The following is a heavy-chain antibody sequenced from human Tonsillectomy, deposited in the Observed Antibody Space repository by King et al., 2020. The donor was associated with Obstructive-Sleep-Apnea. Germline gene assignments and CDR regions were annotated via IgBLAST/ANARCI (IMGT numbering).Heavy chain of an antibody. J-gene: IGHJ5*02. CDR3: ARDAPQGYYDSNGSPNWFEP. Sequence: QLQESGPGLVKPSQTLSLTCAVSGGSITRGGYSWSWIRQPPGKGLEWIGYIYYSGNTYYNPSLKSRVTISVDTSKNQFSLKLSSVTAADTAVYYCARDAPQGYYDSNGSPNWFEPWGQGNLVTGSS. CDR2: IYYSGNT. V-gene: IGHV4-30-4*07. D-gene: IGHD3-22*01. CDR1: GGSITRGGYS.